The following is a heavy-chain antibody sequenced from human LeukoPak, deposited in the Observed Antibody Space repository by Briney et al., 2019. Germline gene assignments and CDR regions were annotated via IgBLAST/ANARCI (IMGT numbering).Heavy chain of an antibody. CDR3: AREVTATRKYYYDSSGYHALDY. J-gene: IGHJ4*02. CDR2: IWYDGSNK. V-gene: IGHV3-33*01. CDR1: GFTFSSYD. D-gene: IGHD3-22*01. Sequence: GGSLRLSCAASGFTFSSYDMHWVRQAPGKGLEWVAVIWYDGSNKYYADSVKGRFTISRDNSKNTLYLQMNSLRAEDTAVYYCAREVTATRKYYYDSSGYHALDYWGQGTLVTVSS.